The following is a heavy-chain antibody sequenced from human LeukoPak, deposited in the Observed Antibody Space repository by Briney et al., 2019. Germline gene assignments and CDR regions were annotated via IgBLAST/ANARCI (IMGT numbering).Heavy chain of an antibody. CDR2: IIPIFGTA. J-gene: IGHJ6*03. CDR3: ARAPRHYDSSGYYYGRYYYYMDV. V-gene: IGHV1-69*06. CDR1: GGTFSSYA. Sequence: GASVKVSCKASGGTFSSYAISWVRQAPGQGLEWMGGIIPIFGTANYAQKFQGRVTITADKSTSTAYMELSSLRSEDTAVYYCARAPRHYDSSGYYYGRYYYYMDVWGKGTTVTVSS. D-gene: IGHD3-22*01.